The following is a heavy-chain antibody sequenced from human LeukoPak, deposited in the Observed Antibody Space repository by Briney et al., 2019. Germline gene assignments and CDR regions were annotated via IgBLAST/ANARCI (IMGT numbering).Heavy chain of an antibody. CDR2: INPNSGGT. V-gene: IGHV1-2*02. CDR1: GYTFTGYY. D-gene: IGHD4-11*01. CDR3: ARGLTVTTSAPGY. Sequence: ASAKVSCKASGYTFTGYYMHWVRQAPGQGLEWMGWINPNSGGTNYAQKFQGRVTMTRDTSISTAYMELSRLRSDDTAVYYCARGLTVTTSAPGYWGQGTLVTISS. J-gene: IGHJ4*02.